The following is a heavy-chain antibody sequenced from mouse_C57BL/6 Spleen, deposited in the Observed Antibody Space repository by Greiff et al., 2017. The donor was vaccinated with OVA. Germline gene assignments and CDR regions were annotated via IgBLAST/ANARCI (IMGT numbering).Heavy chain of an antibody. CDR2: INYDGSST. D-gene: IGHD2-2*01. J-gene: IGHJ1*03. V-gene: IGHV5-16*01. Sequence: EVQRVESEGGLVQPGSSMKLSCTASGFTFSDYYMAWVRQVPEKGLEWVANINYDGSSTYYLDSLKSRFIISRDNAKNILYLQMSSLKSEDTATYYCARVSTMVTTRYFDVWGTGTTVTVSS. CDR3: ARVSTMVTTRYFDV. CDR1: GFTFSDYY.